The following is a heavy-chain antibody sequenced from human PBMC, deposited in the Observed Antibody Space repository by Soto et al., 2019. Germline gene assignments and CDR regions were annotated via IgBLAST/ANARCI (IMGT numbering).Heavy chain of an antibody. CDR3: SRTLGDY. J-gene: IGHJ4*02. CDR1: GYTFINYD. CDR2: MNPKSGKT. V-gene: IGHV1-8*01. Sequence: ASVKVSCKTSGYTFINYDINWVRQAPGKGLEWMGLMNPKSGKTGYAQKFQGRVSMTRDTSTSTAYMELNSLRSEDTATYYCSRTLGDYWGQGTLVTVSS.